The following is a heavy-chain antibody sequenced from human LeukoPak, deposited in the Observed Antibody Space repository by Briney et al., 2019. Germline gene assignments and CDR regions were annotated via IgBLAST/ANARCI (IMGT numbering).Heavy chain of an antibody. Sequence: GASVKVSCKASGYTFTGYYMHWVRHAPGQGLELMGWINPNSGGTNYAQKFQGRVTMTRDTSISTAYMELSRLRSDDTAVYYCAIWFGELSSPNWFDPWGQGTLVTVSS. D-gene: IGHD3-10*01. CDR2: INPNSGGT. V-gene: IGHV1-2*02. CDR1: GYTFTGYY. J-gene: IGHJ5*02. CDR3: AIWFGELSSPNWFDP.